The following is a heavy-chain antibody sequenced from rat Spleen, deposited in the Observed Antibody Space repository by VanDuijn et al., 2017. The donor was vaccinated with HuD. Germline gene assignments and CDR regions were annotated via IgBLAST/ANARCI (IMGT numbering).Heavy chain of an antibody. CDR2: IIPSGGST. V-gene: IGHV5-25*01. Sequence: EVQLVESGGGLVQPGXXMKLSCXXXGFXXSNXXXTWXXKAPTKSLDWDASIIPSGGSTYYRDSVKGRFTVSRDNAKSTLYLQMDSLRSEDTATYYCARHPDYSNYFDYWGQGVMVTVSS. D-gene: IGHD1-1*01. CDR3: ARHPDYSNYFDY. J-gene: IGHJ2*01. CDR1: GFXXSNXX.